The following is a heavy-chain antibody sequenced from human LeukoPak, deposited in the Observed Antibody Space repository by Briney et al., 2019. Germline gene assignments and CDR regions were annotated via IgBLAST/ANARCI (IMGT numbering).Heavy chain of an antibody. Sequence: PSETLSLTCAVYGGSISGYYWSWIRQPPGKGLEWIGKINHSGSTNYNPSLKSRVTISVDTYKNQFSLRLSSVTAADTAVYYCARDRYYYDSSGYSSRLHYYFDFWGQGTLVSVSS. J-gene: IGHJ4*02. CDR3: ARDRYYYDSSGYSSRLHYYFDF. CDR1: GGSISGYY. V-gene: IGHV4-34*01. CDR2: INHSGST. D-gene: IGHD3-22*01.